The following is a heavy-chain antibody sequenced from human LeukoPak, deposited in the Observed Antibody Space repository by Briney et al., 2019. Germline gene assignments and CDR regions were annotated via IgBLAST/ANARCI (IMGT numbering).Heavy chain of an antibody. V-gene: IGHV4-4*07. CDR1: GGSISSYY. CDR2: IYTSGST. CDR3: AKGAGGFSYYNWFDP. J-gene: IGHJ5*02. Sequence: SETLSLTCTVSGGSISSYYWSWIRQPAGKGLEWIGRIYTSGSTNYNPSLKSRVTISVDTSKNQFSLKLASVTAADTAIYYCAKGAGGFSYYNWFDPWGQGTLVTVSS. D-gene: IGHD5-18*01.